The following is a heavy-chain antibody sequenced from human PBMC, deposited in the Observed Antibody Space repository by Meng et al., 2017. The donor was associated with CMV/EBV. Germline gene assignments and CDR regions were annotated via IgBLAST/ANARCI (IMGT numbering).Heavy chain of an antibody. Sequence: GESLKISCEASGFSFSNYVVSWVRQAPGKGLEWVSGISDSGGRTFYADSVKGRFTISRENSKNTVYLQMNGLRADDTAVYYCAKDRHADSTTFDDPWGQGTLVTVSS. CDR1: GFSFSNYV. CDR2: ISDSGGRT. J-gene: IGHJ5*02. V-gene: IGHV3-23*01. CDR3: AKDRHADSTTFDDP. D-gene: IGHD3-3*01.